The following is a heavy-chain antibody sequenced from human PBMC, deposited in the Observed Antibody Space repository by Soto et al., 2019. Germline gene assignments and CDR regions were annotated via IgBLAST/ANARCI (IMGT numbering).Heavy chain of an antibody. D-gene: IGHD5-18*01. CDR3: ARQDGYSYGSDYFDY. J-gene: IGHJ4*02. CDR1: GGSISSYY. Sequence: SETLSLTCTVSGGSISSYYWSWIRQPPGKGLEWIGYIYYSGSTNYNPSLKSRVTISVDTSKNQFSLKLSSVTAADTAVYYCARQDGYSYGSDYFDYWGQGTLVTVPS. V-gene: IGHV4-59*08. CDR2: IYYSGST.